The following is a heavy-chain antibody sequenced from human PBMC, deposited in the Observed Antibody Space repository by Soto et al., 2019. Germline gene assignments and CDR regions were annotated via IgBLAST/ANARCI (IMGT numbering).Heavy chain of an antibody. CDR1: GFTFSSSA. D-gene: IGHD1-20*01. V-gene: IGHV3-23*01. CDR2: ISGSNGDST. Sequence: PGGSLRLSCAASGFTFSSSAMSWVRQAPGRGLEWVSTISGSNGDSTYYADSVKGRFTISRDNSKNTLYLQMNSLRAEDTAVYNCAKHNWNNSGWFDPWGQGTLVTVSS. J-gene: IGHJ5*02. CDR3: AKHNWNNSGWFDP.